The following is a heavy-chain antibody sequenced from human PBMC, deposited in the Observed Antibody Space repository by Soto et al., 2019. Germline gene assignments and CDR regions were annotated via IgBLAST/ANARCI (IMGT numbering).Heavy chain of an antibody. CDR3: ARDQYSSPSGTFDY. D-gene: IGHD6-13*01. Sequence: GGSLRLSCAASGFTFSSYSMNWVRQAPGKGLEWVSSISSSSSYIYYADSVKGRFTISRDNAKNSLYLQMNSLRAEDTAVYYCARDQYSSPSGTFDYWGQGTLVTVSS. CDR1: GFTFSSYS. V-gene: IGHV3-21*01. J-gene: IGHJ4*02. CDR2: ISSSSSYI.